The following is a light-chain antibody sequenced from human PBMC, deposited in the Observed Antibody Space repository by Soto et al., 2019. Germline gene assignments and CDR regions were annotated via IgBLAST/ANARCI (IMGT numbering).Light chain of an antibody. Sequence: EIVITQSPVTLSLSPGEGATLSCRASESVSSNLAWYQQKPGQAPRLLIYDASTRATGIPARFSGSGSGTEFTLTISSLQSEDFAVYYCQQYNNWPPGRTFGQGTKVEIK. J-gene: IGKJ1*01. CDR3: QQYNNWPPGRT. CDR1: ESVSSN. V-gene: IGKV3-15*01. CDR2: DAS.